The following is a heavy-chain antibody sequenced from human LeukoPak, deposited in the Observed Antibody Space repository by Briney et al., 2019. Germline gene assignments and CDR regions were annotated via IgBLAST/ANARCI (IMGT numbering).Heavy chain of an antibody. J-gene: IGHJ4*02. CDR1: GFTFSSYW. CDR2: IKQDGSVK. CDR3: ARDSHYSTYDY. D-gene: IGHD6-13*01. Sequence: GGSLRLSCAASGFTFSSYWMSWVRQAPGKGLEWVANIKQDGSVKNYVDSVKGRFTISRDNAKNSLYLQMNSLRVEDTAVYFCARDSHYSTYDYWGQGTLVVVSS. V-gene: IGHV3-7*01.